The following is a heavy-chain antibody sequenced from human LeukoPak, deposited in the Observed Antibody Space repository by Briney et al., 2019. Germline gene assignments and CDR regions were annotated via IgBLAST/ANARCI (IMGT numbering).Heavy chain of an antibody. CDR3: ATGKIYCSTTSCSGDY. D-gene: IGHD2-2*01. J-gene: IGHJ4*02. CDR1: GYTLTELS. Sequence: ASVKVSCKVSGYTLTELSMHWVRQAPGEGLEWMGGFHPEDGESVFAQKFQGRVTMTEDTSTDTAYMELSSLRSEDTAVYYCATGKIYCSTTSCSGDYWGQGTLVTVSS. CDR2: FHPEDGES. V-gene: IGHV1-24*01.